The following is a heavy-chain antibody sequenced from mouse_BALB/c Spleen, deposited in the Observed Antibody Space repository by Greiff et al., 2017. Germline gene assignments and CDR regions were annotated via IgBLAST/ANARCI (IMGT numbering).Heavy chain of an antibody. J-gene: IGHJ3*01. CDR2: LWGDGST. CDR1: GFSLTGYG. Sequence: VQLVESGPGLVAPSQSLSITCTVSGFSLTGYGVNWVRQPPGKGLEWLGMLWGDGSTDYNSALKSRLSISKDNSKSQVFLKMNSLQTDDTARYYCARENYYGSSRWFAYWGQGTLVTVSA. V-gene: IGHV2-6-7*01. CDR3: ARENYYGSSRWFAY. D-gene: IGHD1-1*01.